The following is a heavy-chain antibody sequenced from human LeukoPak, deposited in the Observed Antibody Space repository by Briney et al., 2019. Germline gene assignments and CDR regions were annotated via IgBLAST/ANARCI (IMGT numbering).Heavy chain of an antibody. Sequence: TLSLTCTVSGDSMTRGGYYWSWVRQHPGKGLEWVGFIYHSGTTFYNPSLESRATISVDTSQNQFSLKLTTVTAADTAVYYCARAVDYRNYFDYWGQGTLVTVSS. V-gene: IGHV4-31*03. CDR2: IYHSGTT. CDR1: GDSMTRGGYY. D-gene: IGHD4-11*01. CDR3: ARAVDYRNYFDY. J-gene: IGHJ4*02.